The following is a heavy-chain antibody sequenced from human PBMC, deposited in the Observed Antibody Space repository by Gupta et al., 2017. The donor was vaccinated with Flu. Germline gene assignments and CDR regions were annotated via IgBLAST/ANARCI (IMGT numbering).Heavy chain of an antibody. CDR3: ARGVGAN. V-gene: IGHV3-33*01. D-gene: IGHD1-26*01. CDR2: IWDDGSNK. CDR1: GFTFSGHG. J-gene: IGHJ4*02. Sequence: QVQLVESGGGVVHPGRSLSLSCAAYGFTFSGHGMQWVRQAPGKGLEGVAFIWDDGSNKYYADSVKGRFTISRDNSKNMLYLQMDSLRAEDTAVYYCARGVGANWGQGTLVTVSS.